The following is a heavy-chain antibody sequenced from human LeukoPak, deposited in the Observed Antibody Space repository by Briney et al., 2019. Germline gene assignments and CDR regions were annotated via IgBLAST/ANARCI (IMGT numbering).Heavy chain of an antibody. J-gene: IGHJ4*02. CDR2: IYHTGST. V-gene: IGHV4-59*01. CDR1: GGPISNYY. Sequence: SETLSLTCTVSGGPISNYYWSWIRQPPGKGLEWLGYIYHTGSTSYNPSLKSRVIMSVETSQNQFSLKLFSVTAADTAVYYCAREDSGYDYSPSYYWGQGILVTVSS. CDR3: AREDSGYDYSPSYY. D-gene: IGHD5-12*01.